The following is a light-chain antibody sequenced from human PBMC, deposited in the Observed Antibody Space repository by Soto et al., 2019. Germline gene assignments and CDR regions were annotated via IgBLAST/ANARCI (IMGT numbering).Light chain of an antibody. CDR3: QQYGSSIT. Sequence: EIVLTQSPATLSSFPGDRVTLSSRASQYINTRLAWYQHRPGKAPRLLIYGTSSRATGIPDRFSGSGSGTDFTITISRLEPEDFAVYYCQQYGSSITFGQGTRLEIK. J-gene: IGKJ5*01. CDR1: QYINTR. CDR2: GTS. V-gene: IGKV3-20*01.